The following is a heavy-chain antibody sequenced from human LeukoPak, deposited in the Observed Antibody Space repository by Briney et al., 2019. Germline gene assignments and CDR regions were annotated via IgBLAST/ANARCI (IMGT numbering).Heavy chain of an antibody. CDR2: IHPSGST. V-gene: IGHV4-61*03. J-gene: IGHJ4*02. Sequence: SETLSLTCTVSGCSISSSSYYWSWLRQPPGKGLEWIGYIHPSGSTSYSPSLKSLVTFSVDTSKNHFSLKVTSMTAADTGVYYCARSLPGAIGAADFWGQGTLVTVSA. D-gene: IGHD6-13*01. CDR1: GCSISSSSYY. CDR3: ARSLPGAIGAADF.